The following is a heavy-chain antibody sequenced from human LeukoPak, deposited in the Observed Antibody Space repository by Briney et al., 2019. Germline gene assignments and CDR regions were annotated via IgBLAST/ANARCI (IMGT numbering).Heavy chain of an antibody. J-gene: IGHJ5*02. D-gene: IGHD2-15*01. V-gene: IGHV3-21*01. CDR2: ISSSSSYI. CDR3: ARDFIYCSGGSCYPT. CDR1: GFTFSSYS. Sequence: GGSLRLSCAASGFTFSSYSMNWVRQAPGKGLEWVSSISSSSSYIYYVDSVKGRFTISRDNAKNSLYLQMNSLRAEDTAVYYCARDFIYCSGGSCYPTWGQGTLVTVSS.